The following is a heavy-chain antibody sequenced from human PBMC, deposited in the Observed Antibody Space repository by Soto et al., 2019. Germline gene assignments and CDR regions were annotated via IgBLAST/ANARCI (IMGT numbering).Heavy chain of an antibody. J-gene: IGHJ4*02. D-gene: IGHD6-13*01. Sequence: SETLSLTCAVYGGSFSGYYWSWIRQPPGKGLEWIGEINHSGSTNYNPSLKSRVTISVDTSKNQFSLKLSSVTAADTAVYYCARPRFLSFGPAAAPFDYWGQGTLVTVSS. CDR3: ARPRFLSFGPAAAPFDY. V-gene: IGHV4-34*01. CDR1: GGSFSGYY. CDR2: INHSGST.